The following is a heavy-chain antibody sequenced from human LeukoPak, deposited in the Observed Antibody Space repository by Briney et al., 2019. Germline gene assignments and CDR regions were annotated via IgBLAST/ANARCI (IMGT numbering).Heavy chain of an antibody. Sequence: SETLSLTCTVSGSSLTATYYWAWFRQAPGKGLEWIATVFQLQTVRTFYNPSLESRVTMSLDTSQNQFSLNLTSVTAADTALYFCARVLNAPKFIDSWGQGILVTVSS. V-gene: IGHV4-38-2*02. CDR2: VFQLQTVRT. CDR1: GSSLTATYY. CDR3: ARVLNAPKFIDS. D-gene: IGHD2-8*01. J-gene: IGHJ4*02.